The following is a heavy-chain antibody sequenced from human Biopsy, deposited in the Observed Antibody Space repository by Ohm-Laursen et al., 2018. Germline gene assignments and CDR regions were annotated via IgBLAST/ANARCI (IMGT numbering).Heavy chain of an antibody. D-gene: IGHD4-17*01. V-gene: IGHV3-21*06. J-gene: IGHJ4*02. CDR3: ATAAYAPPYFDL. Sequence: LSLTCAASGVTLSGYAMNWVRQAPGKGLEWVSSITGGGNYINYADSVRGRFAISRDNSKNSVYLVMSSLRAEDTAVYFCATAAYAPPYFDLWGRGTVVTVSS. CDR1: GVTLSGYA. CDR2: ITGGGNYI.